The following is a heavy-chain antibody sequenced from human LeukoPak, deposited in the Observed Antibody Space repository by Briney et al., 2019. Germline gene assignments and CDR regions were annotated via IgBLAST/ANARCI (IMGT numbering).Heavy chain of an antibody. CDR1: GFTFRSYG. D-gene: IGHD6-19*01. CDR2: ISDGGNTI. V-gene: IGHV3-48*04. J-gene: IGHJ4*02. Sequence: GGSLRLSCAASGFTFRSYGMSWVRQAPGKGLEWVSYISDGGNTIYYADSVKGRFTISRDNTKNSLYLQMNSLRAEDTAVYYCARVMASGWYGDYWGQGTLVTVSS. CDR3: ARVMASGWYGDY.